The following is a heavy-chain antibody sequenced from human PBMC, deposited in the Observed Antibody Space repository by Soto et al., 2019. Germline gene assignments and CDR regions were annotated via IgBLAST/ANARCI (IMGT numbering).Heavy chain of an antibody. Sequence: QVQLVQSGAEVKKPGASVKVSFKASGYTFTSDGITWVRQAPGQGLEWMGWISAYNGNTNYAQKLQGRVTMTTDTATSTAYMELRSLRSDDTAVYYCARVYRITMVRGELSEYWGQGTLVTVSS. CDR3: ARVYRITMVRGELSEY. V-gene: IGHV1-18*01. CDR1: GYTFTSDG. D-gene: IGHD3-10*01. J-gene: IGHJ4*02. CDR2: ISAYNGNT.